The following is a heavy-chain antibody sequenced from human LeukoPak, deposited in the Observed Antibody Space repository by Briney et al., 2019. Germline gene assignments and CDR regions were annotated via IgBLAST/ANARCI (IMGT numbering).Heavy chain of an antibody. D-gene: IGHD6-13*01. V-gene: IGHV1-8*01. CDR3: ARGQRVSSSWHGWFDP. Sequence: ASVKVSCKASGYTFTSYDINWVRQATGQGLEWMGWMNPNSGNTGYAQKFQGRVTMTRNTSISTAYMELSSLRSEDTAVYYCARGQRVSSSWHGWFDPWGQGTLVTVSS. J-gene: IGHJ5*02. CDR1: GYTFTSYD. CDR2: MNPNSGNT.